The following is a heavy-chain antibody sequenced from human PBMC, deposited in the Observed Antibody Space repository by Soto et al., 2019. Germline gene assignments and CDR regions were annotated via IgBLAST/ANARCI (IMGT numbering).Heavy chain of an antibody. J-gene: IGHJ4*02. Sequence: PSETLSLTCTVSGGSLSSGSYYWSWIRQPPGKGLEWIGYIYYSGSTNYNPSLKSRVTISVDTSKNQFSLKLSSVTAADTAVYYCATAPKVSGSSQTRPDFWGQGTLVTVSS. CDR1: GGSLSSGSYY. CDR3: ATAPKVSGSSQTRPDF. CDR2: IYYSGST. V-gene: IGHV4-61*01. D-gene: IGHD6-6*01.